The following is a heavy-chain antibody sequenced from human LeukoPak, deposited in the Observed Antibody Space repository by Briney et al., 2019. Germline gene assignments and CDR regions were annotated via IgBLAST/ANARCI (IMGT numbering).Heavy chain of an antibody. V-gene: IGHV3-21*01. J-gene: IGHJ4*02. CDR1: GFRFRSYT. CDR2: ISSTKTYI. D-gene: IGHD5-24*01. Sequence: GGSLRLSCAVSGFRFRSYTLQWVRQAPGKGLEWVSSISSTKTYIYYADSVKGRFTISRDNAKNSLYLQMNSLRAEDTAMYYCARGRDGYPGGYWGQGTLVTVSS. CDR3: ARGRDGYPGGY.